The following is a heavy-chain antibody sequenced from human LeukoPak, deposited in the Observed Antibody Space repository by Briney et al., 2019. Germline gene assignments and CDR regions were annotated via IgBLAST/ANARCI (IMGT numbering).Heavy chain of an antibody. CDR3: ARGDYGDYVYYYYGMDV. J-gene: IGHJ6*02. V-gene: IGHV3-30*03. D-gene: IGHD4-17*01. CDR2: ISYDGSNK. Sequence: GGSLRLSCAASGFTFSSYGMHWVRQAPGKGLEWVAVISYDGSNKYYADSVKGRFTISRDNSKNTLYLQMNSLRAEDTAVYYCARGDYGDYVYYYYGMDVWGQGTTVTVSS. CDR1: GFTFSSYG.